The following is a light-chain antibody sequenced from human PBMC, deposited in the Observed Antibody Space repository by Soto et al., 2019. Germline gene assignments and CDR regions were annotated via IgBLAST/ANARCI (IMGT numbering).Light chain of an antibody. CDR1: QSISSH. CDR2: TAS. V-gene: IGKV1-8*01. Sequence: AIRMTQSPSSFSASTGDRATITCRASQSISSHLAWYQVKPGRAPRILIYTASYLETGVPSRFRGSGSGTDFTPTIGSLQSENFAISYCQQDCSYPLAFGGGTKVEIK. J-gene: IGKJ4*01. CDR3: QQDCSYPLA.